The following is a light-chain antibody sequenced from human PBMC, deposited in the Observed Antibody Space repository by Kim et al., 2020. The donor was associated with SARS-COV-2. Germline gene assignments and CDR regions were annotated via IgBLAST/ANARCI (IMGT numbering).Light chain of an antibody. V-gene: IGLV2-11*03. J-gene: IGLJ2*01. CDR3: CSYVGSYTV. CDR1: SNDVGGYNY. Sequence: PVQSVTISCTGTSNDVGGYNYVSWYQQHPGKAPKLMIYDVSNRPSGVPDRFSGSKSGNTASLTISGLQPEDEADYYCCSYVGSYTVFGGGTKLTVL. CDR2: DVS.